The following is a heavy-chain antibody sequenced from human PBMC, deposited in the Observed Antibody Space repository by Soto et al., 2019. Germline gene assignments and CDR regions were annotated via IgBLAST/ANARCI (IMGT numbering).Heavy chain of an antibody. V-gene: IGHV1-2*02. CDR2: ISPTTGGT. D-gene: IGHD3-10*01. J-gene: IGHJ5*02. CDR3: ARVGLGGWFDP. Sequence: GASVKVSCKTSGYTFTAFYIHWVRQAPGQGLEWMGWISPTTGGTSHAQNFQGRVTMTRDTSISTAYMELSSLRSDDTAVYYCARVGLGGWFDPWGQGTLVTVYS. CDR1: GYTFTAFY.